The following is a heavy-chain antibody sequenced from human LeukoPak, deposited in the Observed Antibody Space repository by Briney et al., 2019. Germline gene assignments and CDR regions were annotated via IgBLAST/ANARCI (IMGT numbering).Heavy chain of an antibody. J-gene: IGHJ5*02. Sequence: ASVKVSCKASGYTFTGYYMHWVRQVPGQGLEWMGRIKPNSGGTKYAQKFQGRVTMTWDTSISTAYMELSRLRSDDTAVYYCARAGHYDFNWFDPWGQGALVTVSS. V-gene: IGHV1-2*06. CDR2: IKPNSGGT. D-gene: IGHD2/OR15-2a*01. CDR3: ARAGHYDFNWFDP. CDR1: GYTFTGYY.